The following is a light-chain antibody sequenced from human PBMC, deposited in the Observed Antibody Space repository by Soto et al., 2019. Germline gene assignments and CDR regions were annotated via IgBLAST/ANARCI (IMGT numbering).Light chain of an antibody. V-gene: IGKV4-1*01. CDR3: QQYDSYSWT. CDR1: QIVLYSSNNKNY. J-gene: IGKJ1*01. CDR2: DAS. Sequence: VRAQTPEALAVSLSERATINCKSRQIVLYSSNNKNYLAWYQQKPGKAPKLLIYDASSLESGVPSRFSGSGSGTEFTLTISSLQPDDFATYYCQQYDSYSWTFGQGTKVDIK.